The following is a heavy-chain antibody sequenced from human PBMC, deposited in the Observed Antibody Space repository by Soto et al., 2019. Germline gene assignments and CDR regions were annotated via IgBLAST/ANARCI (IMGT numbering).Heavy chain of an antibody. D-gene: IGHD2-15*01. CDR1: GGSISSYY. Sequence: SDTLSLTXTVSGGSISSYYWSWIRQPPGKGLEWIGYIYYSGSTNYNPSLKSRVTISVDTSKNQFSLKLSSVTAADTAVYYCARRSREGGGSFYSHWGQGTLVTVSS. V-gene: IGHV4-59*07. J-gene: IGHJ4*02. CDR2: IYYSGST. CDR3: ARRSREGGGSFYSH.